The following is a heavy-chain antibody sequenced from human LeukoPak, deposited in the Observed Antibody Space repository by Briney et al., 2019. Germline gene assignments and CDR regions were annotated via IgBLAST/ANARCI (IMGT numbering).Heavy chain of an antibody. Sequence: PGGSLRLSCAASGFTFSSYGMHWVRQAPGKGLEWVAFIRYDGSNKYYADSVKGRFTISRDNSKDTLYVQMNSLRAEDTAVYYCARDHAMTGYSYGRYFDYWGQGTLLTVSS. V-gene: IGHV3-30*02. CDR2: IRYDGSNK. J-gene: IGHJ4*02. D-gene: IGHD5-18*01. CDR1: GFTFSSYG. CDR3: ARDHAMTGYSYGRYFDY.